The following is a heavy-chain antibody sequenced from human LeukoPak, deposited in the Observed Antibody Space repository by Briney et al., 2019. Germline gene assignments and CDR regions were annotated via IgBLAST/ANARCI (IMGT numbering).Heavy chain of an antibody. CDR2: IRYDGSNK. CDR3: AKDERQLDAFDI. J-gene: IGHJ3*02. Sequence: GGSLRLSCAASGFTFSSYGMHWVRQAPGKGLEWVTFIRYDGSNKYYTDSVKGRFTISRDNSKNTLYLQMNSLRAEDTAVYYCAKDERQLDAFDIWGQGTMVTVSS. CDR1: GFTFSSYG. D-gene: IGHD6-13*01. V-gene: IGHV3-30*02.